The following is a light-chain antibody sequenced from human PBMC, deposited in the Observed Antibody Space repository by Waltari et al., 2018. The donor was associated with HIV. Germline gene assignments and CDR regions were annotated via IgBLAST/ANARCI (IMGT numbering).Light chain of an antibody. J-gene: IGKJ1*01. CDR2: WAS. Sequence: DIVMTQSPDSLAVSLGERATFHCTSSQSVLYSSNNNNYLARYQQKPGQPPKLLFYWASARESGVPDRFSGSGSETDFTLTISGLQAEDVAVYYCQQYYSVPWTFGQGTKVEIK. V-gene: IGKV4-1*01. CDR3: QQYYSVPWT. CDR1: QSVLYSSNNNNY.